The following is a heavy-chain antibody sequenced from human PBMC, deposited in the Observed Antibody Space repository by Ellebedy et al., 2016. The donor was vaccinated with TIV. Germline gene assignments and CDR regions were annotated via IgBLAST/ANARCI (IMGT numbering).Heavy chain of an antibody. CDR2: MHPKSGVA. J-gene: IGHJ4*02. D-gene: IGHD2-2*01. CDR1: GYIFIDYD. CDR3: ARCPPGNSTKDY. V-gene: IGHV1-8*01. Sequence: ASVKVSCXASGYIFIDYDINWVRQAPGQGLEWVGWMHPKSGVAGYGQKFEGRVTMTRNTSIKTAYLELNSLRSEDTAIYYCARCPPGNSTKDYWGQGTLVTVS.